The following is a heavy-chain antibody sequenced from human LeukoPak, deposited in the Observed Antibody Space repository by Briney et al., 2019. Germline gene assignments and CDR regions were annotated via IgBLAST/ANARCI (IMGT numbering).Heavy chain of an antibody. J-gene: IGHJ4*02. CDR2: INIDGGQR. Sequence: PGGSLRLPCAASGFSFSTTWMTWVRQTPGKGLELVANINIDGGQRYHADSAEGRFTISRDNVKNTLYLQMSSLRVEDTAVYYCARDPGWGALDYWGQGALVIVSS. D-gene: IGHD3-16*01. V-gene: IGHV3-7*03. CDR1: GFSFSTTW. CDR3: ARDPGWGALDY.